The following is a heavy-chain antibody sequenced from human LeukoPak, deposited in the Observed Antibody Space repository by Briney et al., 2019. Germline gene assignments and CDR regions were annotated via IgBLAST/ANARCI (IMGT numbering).Heavy chain of an antibody. D-gene: IGHD1-14*01. CDR1: GFRFSYHD. CDR2: IGAAGAHT. V-gene: IGHV3-64*02. CDR3: ARELGGTKTRGFDI. Sequence: GGSLRLSCAASGFRFSYHDMHWVRQAPRKGLEFVSSIGAAGAHTFYADSVKGRFTISRDNFQSTMYLQMDGLRPEDSAVYYCARELGGTKTRGFDIWGQGTVVTVSS. J-gene: IGHJ3*02.